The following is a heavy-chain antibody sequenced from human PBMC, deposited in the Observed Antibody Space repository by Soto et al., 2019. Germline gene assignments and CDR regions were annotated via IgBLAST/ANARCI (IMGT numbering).Heavy chain of an antibody. J-gene: IGHJ4*02. Sequence: EVQLVESGGALVQPGGSLRLSCAASGFSFSNYDMNWVRQAPGRGLEWLSYMSSGSSFIYYADSVKGRFTISRDNAKNTLYLQMNSLSADDTAVYYCVRAASYCGGFTCFDYWGQGTLVTVSS. D-gene: IGHD2-21*01. CDR1: GFSFSNYD. CDR3: VRAASYCGGFTCFDY. V-gene: IGHV3-48*01. CDR2: MSSGSSFI.